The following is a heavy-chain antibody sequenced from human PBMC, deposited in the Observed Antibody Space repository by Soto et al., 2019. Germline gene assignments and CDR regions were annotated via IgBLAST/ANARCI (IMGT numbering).Heavy chain of an antibody. V-gene: IGHV3-33*01. CDR3: ARDLRAAGTLPRGRYYYGMDV. CDR1: GFTFSSYG. CDR2: IWYDGSNK. D-gene: IGHD6-13*01. J-gene: IGHJ6*02. Sequence: QVQLVESGGGVVQPGRSLRLSCAASGFTFSSYGMHWVRQAPGKGLEWVAVIWYDGSNKYYADSVKGRFTISRDNSKNTLYLHMNSLRAEDTAVYYCARDLRAAGTLPRGRYYYGMDVWGQGTTVTVSS.